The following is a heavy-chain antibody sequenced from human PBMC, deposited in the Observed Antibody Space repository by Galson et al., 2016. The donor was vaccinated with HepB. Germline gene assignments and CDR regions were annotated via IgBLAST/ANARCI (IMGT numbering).Heavy chain of an antibody. V-gene: IGHV4-31*03. J-gene: IGHJ6*02. Sequence: TLSLTCTVSGGSISSGGYYWNWIRQRPGKGLEWIGYISNSGSTHYNPSLKSRLTMSVDTSKNQLSLKLSSVTAADSAVYFCARVAAATLGYYYYYGLDVWGQGTTVTVSS. D-gene: IGHD2-15*01. CDR2: ISNSGST. CDR1: GGSISSGGYY. CDR3: ARVAAATLGYYYYYGLDV.